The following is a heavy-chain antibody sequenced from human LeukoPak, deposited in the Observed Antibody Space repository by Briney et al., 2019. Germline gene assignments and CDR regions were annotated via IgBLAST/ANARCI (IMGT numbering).Heavy chain of an antibody. D-gene: IGHD3-22*01. CDR1: GGSISGYY. J-gene: IGHJ3*01. V-gene: IGHV4-4*07. Sequence: PSETLSLTCTVSGGSISGYYWSWIRQPAGKGLEWIGRIYTSGNTNYNPSLKSRLTMSVDTPKNQFSLKLSSVTAADTAVYYCARQSDSSGYYYLGAFDFWGQGTMVTVSS. CDR3: ARQSDSSGYYYLGAFDF. CDR2: IYTSGNT.